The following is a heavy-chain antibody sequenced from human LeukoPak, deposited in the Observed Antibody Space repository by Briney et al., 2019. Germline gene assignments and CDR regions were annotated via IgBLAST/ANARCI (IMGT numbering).Heavy chain of an antibody. Sequence: SETLSLTCTVSGGSISSYYWSWIRQPPGKGLEWIGYIYYSGSTKYNPSLKSRVTISVDTSKNQFSLRLSSVTAADTAVYYCARDAAGEGRLVITWFDPWGQGTLVTVSS. CDR1: GGSISSYY. V-gene: IGHV4-59*01. CDR3: ARDAAGEGRLVITWFDP. D-gene: IGHD3-22*01. CDR2: IYYSGST. J-gene: IGHJ5*02.